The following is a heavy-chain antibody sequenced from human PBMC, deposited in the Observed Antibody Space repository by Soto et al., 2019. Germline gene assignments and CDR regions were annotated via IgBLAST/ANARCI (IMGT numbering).Heavy chain of an antibody. J-gene: IGHJ3*02. Sequence: EVQLLESGGGLVQPGGSLRLSCAASGFTFSSYAMSWVRQAPGKGLEWVSAISGSGGSTYYADSVKGRFTISRDNSKNTLYLQMNSLRAEDTAVYYCGKDSERFDYILGSYHPDAFDICVQGTMVTVSS. V-gene: IGHV3-23*01. CDR1: GFTFSSYA. D-gene: IGHD3-16*02. CDR3: GKDSERFDYILGSYHPDAFDI. CDR2: ISGSGGST.